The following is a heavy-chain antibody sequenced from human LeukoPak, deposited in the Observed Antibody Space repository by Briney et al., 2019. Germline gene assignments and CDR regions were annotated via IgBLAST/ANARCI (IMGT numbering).Heavy chain of an antibody. CDR2: IYSGGST. Sequence: SGGSLRLSCAATGLSVSSNFMSWVRQAPGKGLEWVSVIYSGGSTYYADSVKGRFTISRDNSKNTLYLQMNSLRAEDTAVYYCARGGYYDSSGYSWGQGTLVTVSS. V-gene: IGHV3-53*01. CDR3: ARGGYYDSSGYS. CDR1: GLSVSSNF. D-gene: IGHD3-22*01. J-gene: IGHJ4*02.